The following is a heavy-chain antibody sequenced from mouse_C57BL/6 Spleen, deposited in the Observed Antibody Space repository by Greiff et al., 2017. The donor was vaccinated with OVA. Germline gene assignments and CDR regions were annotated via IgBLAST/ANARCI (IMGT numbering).Heavy chain of an antibody. D-gene: IGHD2-4*01. CDR1: GYAFSSYW. V-gene: IGHV1-80*01. J-gene: IGHJ3*01. Sequence: QVQLKESGAELVKPGASVKISCKASGYAFSSYWMNWVKQRPGKGLEWIGQIYPGDGDTNYNGKFKGKATLTADKSSSTAYMQLSSLTSAGSAVYFCASGDYAWFAYWGQGTLVTVSA. CDR3: ASGDYAWFAY. CDR2: IYPGDGDT.